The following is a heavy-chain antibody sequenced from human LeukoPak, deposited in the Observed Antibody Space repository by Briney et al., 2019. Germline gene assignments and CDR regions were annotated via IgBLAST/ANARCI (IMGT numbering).Heavy chain of an antibody. J-gene: IGHJ3*02. CDR1: GYNFNTYD. CDR3: ARVDSSGWYRDAFDI. CDR2: MNPNSGNT. D-gene: IGHD6-19*01. V-gene: IGHV1-8*01. Sequence: GASVKVSCKASGYNFNTYDINWVRQATGQGLEWMGWMNPNSGNTGYAQKFQGRVTMTRNTSISTAYMELSSLRSEDTAVYYCARVDSSGWYRDAFDIWGQGTMVTVSS.